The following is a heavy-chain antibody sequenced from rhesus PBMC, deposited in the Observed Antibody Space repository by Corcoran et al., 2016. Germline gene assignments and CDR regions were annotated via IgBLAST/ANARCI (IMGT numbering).Heavy chain of an antibody. CDR1: VGPISGYS. V-gene: IGHV4-165*02. CDR3: ARSGRTYYYSY. CDR2: ICGSSGRT. Sequence: QVQLQDSGPGLVKPSETLSLTCAFSVGPISGYSWTWLRHPPGKGLEWIGYICGSSGRTYYNPALKSRVTISTDTSKNQFSLKLSSVTAADTAVYYCARSGRTYYYSYWGQGVLVTVSS. D-gene: IGHD3-16*01. J-gene: IGHJ4*01.